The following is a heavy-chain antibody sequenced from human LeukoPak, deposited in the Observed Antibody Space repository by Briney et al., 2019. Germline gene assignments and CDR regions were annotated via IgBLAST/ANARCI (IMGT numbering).Heavy chain of an antibody. CDR3: AHAYTPSGTWGYFDK. V-gene: IGHV2-5*02. J-gene: IGHJ4*02. CDR1: GFSLNANEVG. CDR2: IYWDNIK. Sequence: SGPTLVNPTQTLTLTCSFSGFSLNANEVGVGWIRQPPGRALEWLAVIYWDNIKRDNPSLRSRVTITKDTSKNQVVLTMTNMDPVDTATYFCAHAYTPSGTWGYFDKLGQVTLVTVSS. D-gene: IGHD1-1*01.